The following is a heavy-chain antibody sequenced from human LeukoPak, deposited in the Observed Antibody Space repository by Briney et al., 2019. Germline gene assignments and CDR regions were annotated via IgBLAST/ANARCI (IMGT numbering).Heavy chain of an antibody. CDR1: GYTFTSYG. V-gene: IGHV1-18*01. D-gene: IGHD3-3*01. J-gene: IGHJ5*02. CDR2: ISAYNGNT. Sequence: GASVKVSFKASGYTFTSYGISWVRQAPGQGLEWMGWISAYNGNTNYAQKLQGRVTMTSDTSTSTAYMELRSLRSDDTAVYYCARVRITIFGVVIPRFDPWGQGTLVTVSS. CDR3: ARVRITIFGVVIPRFDP.